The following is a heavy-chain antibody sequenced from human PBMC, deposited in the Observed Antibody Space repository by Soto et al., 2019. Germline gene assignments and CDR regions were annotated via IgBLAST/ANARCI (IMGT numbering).Heavy chain of an antibody. V-gene: IGHV3-23*01. CDR3: AKGPTLVFPQLGN. CDR1: GFTFSNFA. D-gene: IGHD5-18*01. J-gene: IGHJ4*02. CDR2: ISGGATST. Sequence: EVQLLESGGGLVQPGGSLRLSCAASGFTFSNFAMSWVRQAPGKGLEWVSAISGGATSTYYADIVKGRFTISRDNSKIKLSLQMNGLRVEDTALYYCAKGPTLVFPQLGNWGPGTLVTVSP.